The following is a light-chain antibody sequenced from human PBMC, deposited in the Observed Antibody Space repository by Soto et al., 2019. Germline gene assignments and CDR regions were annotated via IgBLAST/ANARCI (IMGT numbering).Light chain of an antibody. V-gene: IGKV3-15*01. CDR3: QQYNSWPPIT. CDR1: QNVDTKY. J-gene: IGKJ5*01. CDR2: DAS. Sequence: EIVLSQSPGTLSLSPGERATLSCRASQNVDTKYLAWYQFKPGQAPRLLIYDASTRATGIPDRFSGGGSGTEFTLAISSLQSEDFVVYYCQQYNSWPPITFGQGTLLEI.